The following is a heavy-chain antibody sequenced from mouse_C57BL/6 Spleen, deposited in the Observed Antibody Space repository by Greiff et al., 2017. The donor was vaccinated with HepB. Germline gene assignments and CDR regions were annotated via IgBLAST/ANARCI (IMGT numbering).Heavy chain of an antibody. CDR2: INPSNGGT. CDR3: ARSSGYPYYAMDY. V-gene: IGHV1-53*01. J-gene: IGHJ4*01. Sequence: VQLQQPGTELVKPGASVKLSCKASGYTFTSYWMHWVKQRPGQGLEWIGNINPSNGGTNYNEKFKSKATLTVDKSSSTAYMQLSSLTSEDSAVYSCARSSGYPYYAMDYWGQGTSVTVSS. CDR1: GYTFTSYW. D-gene: IGHD3-2*02.